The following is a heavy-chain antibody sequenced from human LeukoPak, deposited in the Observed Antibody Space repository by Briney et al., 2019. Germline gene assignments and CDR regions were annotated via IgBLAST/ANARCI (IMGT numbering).Heavy chain of an antibody. CDR3: ARLPYYDISQRGVFDI. Sequence: GESLKISCKGSGYSFTSYWIGWVRQMPGKGLEWMGIIYPGDSDTRYSPSFQGQVTISADKSISTAYLQWSSLKASDTAMYYCARLPYYDISQRGVFDIWGQGTMVTVSS. CDR2: IYPGDSDT. CDR1: GYSFTSYW. D-gene: IGHD3-9*01. V-gene: IGHV5-51*01. J-gene: IGHJ3*02.